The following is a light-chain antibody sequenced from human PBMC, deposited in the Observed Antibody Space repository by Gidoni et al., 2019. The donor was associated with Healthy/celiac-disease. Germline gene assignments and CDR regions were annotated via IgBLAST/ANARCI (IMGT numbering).Light chain of an antibody. Sequence: QSVLTQPPSASATPGQWFTISCSGRSSNIGSNYVYWYQQLPGTAPKLLTYRNNQRPSGVPDRFSGSKYGASASLAISGLRSEDEADYYCAAWDDSLSGVVFGGGTKLTVL. CDR3: AAWDDSLSGVV. J-gene: IGLJ2*01. CDR1: SSNIGSNY. V-gene: IGLV1-47*01. CDR2: RNN.